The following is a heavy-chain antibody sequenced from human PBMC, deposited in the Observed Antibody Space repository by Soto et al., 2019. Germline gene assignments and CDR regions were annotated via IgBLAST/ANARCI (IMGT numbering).Heavy chain of an antibody. V-gene: IGHV1-18*01. D-gene: IGHD3-10*01. J-gene: IGHJ6*02. CDR3: ARDRGVDAYYYYGMDV. CDR2: ISAYNGNT. Sequence: ASVKVSCKASGYTFTSYGISWVRQAPGQGIEWMGWISAYNGNTNYAQKLQGRVTMTTDTSTSTAYMELRSLRSDDTAVYYCARDRGVDAYYYYGMDVWGQGTTVTVSS. CDR1: GYTFTSYG.